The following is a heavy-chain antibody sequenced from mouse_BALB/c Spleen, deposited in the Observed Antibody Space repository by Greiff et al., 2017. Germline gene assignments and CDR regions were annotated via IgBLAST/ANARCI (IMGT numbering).Heavy chain of an antibody. CDR1: GYSITSDYA. D-gene: IGHD1-1*01. CDR2: ISYSGST. CDR3: AREDITTVDYAMDY. Sequence: EVQLVESGPGLVKPSQSLSLTCTVTGYSITSDYAWNWIRQFPGNKLEWMGYISYSGSTSYNPSLKSRISITRDTSKNQFFLQLNSVTTEDTATYYCAREDITTVDYAMDYWGQGTSVTVSS. V-gene: IGHV3-2*02. J-gene: IGHJ4*01.